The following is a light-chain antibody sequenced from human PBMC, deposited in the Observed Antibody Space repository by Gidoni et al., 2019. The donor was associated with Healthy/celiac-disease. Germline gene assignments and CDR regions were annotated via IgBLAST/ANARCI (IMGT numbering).Light chain of an antibody. CDR1: QSVSSSY. CDR3: QQYGSSPLT. J-gene: IGKJ4*01. V-gene: IGKV3-20*01. Sequence: PGTLSLSPGERATLSCRASQSVSSSYLAWYQQKPGQAPRLLIYGASSRATGIPDSFSGSGSGTDFTLTISRLEPEDFAVYYCQQYGSSPLTLGGGTKVEIK. CDR2: GAS.